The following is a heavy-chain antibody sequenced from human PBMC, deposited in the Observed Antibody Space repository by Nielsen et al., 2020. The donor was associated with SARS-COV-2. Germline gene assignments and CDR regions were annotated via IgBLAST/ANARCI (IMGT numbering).Heavy chain of an antibody. Sequence: ASVKVSCKASGYTFTSYYMHWVRQAPGRGLEWMGIINPSGGSTSYAQKFQGRVTMTRDTSMSTVYMELSSLRSEDTAVYYCAREHFVGGLGIVVVISTILDYWGQGTLVTVSS. CDR3: AREHFVGGLGIVVVISTILDY. J-gene: IGHJ4*02. CDR2: INPSGGST. V-gene: IGHV1-46*01. CDR1: GYTFTSYY. D-gene: IGHD3-22*01.